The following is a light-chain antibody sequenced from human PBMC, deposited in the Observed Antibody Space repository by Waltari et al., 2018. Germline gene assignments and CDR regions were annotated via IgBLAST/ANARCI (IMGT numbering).Light chain of an antibody. CDR1: QDISNN. V-gene: IGKV1-27*01. CDR2: AAS. CDR3: QKYNSAPFT. Sequence: DIQMTQSPSSLSASVGDRVTITCRAGQDISNNLAWYEQKPGKVTKLLIYAASTLQSGVPSRFSGGGSGTDFTLTISSLQPEDVATYYCQKYNSAPFTFCPGTKVDIK. J-gene: IGKJ3*01.